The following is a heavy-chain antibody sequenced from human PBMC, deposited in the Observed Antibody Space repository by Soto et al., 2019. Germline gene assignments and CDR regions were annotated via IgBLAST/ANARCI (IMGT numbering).Heavy chain of an antibody. Sequence: QVQLVESGGGLVKPGGSLRLSCAASGFTFSDYYMTWIRQAPGKGLEWISFISGSGKTIHFADSLEGRFTISRDNAKNSVYLEMNSLRAEDTAVYYCARDAGYSSSLYFSWFDRWGPGTLVTVSS. CDR1: GFTFSDYY. V-gene: IGHV3-11*01. D-gene: IGHD6-13*01. J-gene: IGHJ5*02. CDR3: ARDAGYSSSLYFSWFDR. CDR2: ISGSGKTI.